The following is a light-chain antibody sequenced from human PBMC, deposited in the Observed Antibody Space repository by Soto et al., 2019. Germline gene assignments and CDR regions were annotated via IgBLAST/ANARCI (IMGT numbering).Light chain of an antibody. CDR3: AAWDDSLNGGV. J-gene: IGLJ3*02. V-gene: IGLV1-36*01. Sequence: QSVLTQPPSVPEAPRQRVTISCSGSSSNIGNNAVNWYQQLPGKAPKLLIYYDDLLPSGVSDRFSGSKSGTSASLAISGLQSEDEDDYYCAAWDDSLNGGVFGGGTQLTVL. CDR1: SSNIGNNA. CDR2: YDD.